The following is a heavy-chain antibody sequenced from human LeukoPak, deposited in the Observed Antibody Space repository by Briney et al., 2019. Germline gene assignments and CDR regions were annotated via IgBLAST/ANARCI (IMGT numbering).Heavy chain of an antibody. D-gene: IGHD3-16*01. CDR2: INPNSGDT. Sequence: ASVKVSCKASGYTFTGYYMHWVRQAPGQGLEWMGWINPNSGDTKYAQKFQGRVTMTRDTSISTAYMDLSRLRSDDSAVYYCATQRGSYLWGTDFDYWGQGTLVTVSS. CDR1: GYTFTGYY. V-gene: IGHV1-2*02. CDR3: ATQRGSYLWGTDFDY. J-gene: IGHJ4*02.